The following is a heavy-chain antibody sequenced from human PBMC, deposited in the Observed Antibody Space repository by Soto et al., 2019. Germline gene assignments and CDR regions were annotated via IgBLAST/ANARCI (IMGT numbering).Heavy chain of an antibody. CDR3: ARAGSGYSYGFFDY. CDR2: IYYSGST. V-gene: IGHV4-59*01. CDR1: GGSISSYY. D-gene: IGHD5-18*01. J-gene: IGHJ4*02. Sequence: PSETLSLTCTVSGGSISSYYWSWIRQPPGKGLEWIGYIYYSGSTNYNPSLKSRVTISVDTSKNQFSLKLSSVTAADTAVYYCARAGSGYSYGFFDYWGQGTLVTVSS.